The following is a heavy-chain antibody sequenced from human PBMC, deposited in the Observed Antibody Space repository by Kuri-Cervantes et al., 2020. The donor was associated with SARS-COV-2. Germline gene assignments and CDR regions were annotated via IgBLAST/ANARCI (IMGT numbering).Heavy chain of an antibody. CDR2: MNPDSGNT. Sequence: ASVKVSCKASGYTFTSYDINWVRQATGQGLEWMGWMNPDSGNTGYTQKFQGRHTSTRDTSRSTAYMELSSLRSEDTAVYYCARQRVYCSSTSCYGRGWFDPWGQGTLVTVSS. CDR1: GYTFTSYD. CDR3: ARQRVYCSSTSCYGRGWFDP. V-gene: IGHV1-8*03. J-gene: IGHJ5*02. D-gene: IGHD2-2*01.